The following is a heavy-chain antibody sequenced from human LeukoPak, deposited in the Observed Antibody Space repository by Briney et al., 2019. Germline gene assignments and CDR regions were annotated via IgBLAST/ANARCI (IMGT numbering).Heavy chain of an antibody. J-gene: IGHJ4*02. D-gene: IGHD4-17*01. Sequence: SETLSLTCTVSGGSITSYYWSWIRQPPGKGLEWIGSIYYSGSTYYNPSLKSRVTISVDTSKNQFSLKLSSVTAADTAVYYCARQYGDYVPDFDYWGQGTLVTVSS. CDR1: GGSITSYY. CDR3: ARQYGDYVPDFDY. V-gene: IGHV4-39*01. CDR2: IYYSGST.